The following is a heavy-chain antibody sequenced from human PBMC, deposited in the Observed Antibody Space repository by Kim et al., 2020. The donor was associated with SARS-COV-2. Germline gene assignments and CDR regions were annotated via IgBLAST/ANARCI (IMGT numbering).Heavy chain of an antibody. CDR2: ISSSSSTI. CDR3: ASTERYSSTSVGAFDV. D-gene: IGHD6-13*01. Sequence: GGSLRLSCAAPGFGFSSYSMNWVRQAPGKGLEWVSYISSSSSTIYYADSVKGRFTISRDNAKNSLYLQMNSLRDEDTAVYYCASTERYSSTSVGAFDVWGQETMVTVSS. CDR1: GFGFSSYS. V-gene: IGHV3-48*02. J-gene: IGHJ3*01.